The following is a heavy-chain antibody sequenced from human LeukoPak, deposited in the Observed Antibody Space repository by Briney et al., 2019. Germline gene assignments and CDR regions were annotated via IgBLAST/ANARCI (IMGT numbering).Heavy chain of an antibody. Sequence: ASVKVSCKASGYTFTSYGISWVRQAPGQGLEWMGWINFYNGNIDYAQKLQGRVTMTTDTSTSTAYMELRSLRSDDTAVYHCARVGDTLTGYPYYFDYWGQGTLVTVSS. CDR3: ARVGDTLTGYPYYFDY. D-gene: IGHD3-9*01. CDR1: GYTFTSYG. J-gene: IGHJ4*02. CDR2: INFYNGNI. V-gene: IGHV1-18*01.